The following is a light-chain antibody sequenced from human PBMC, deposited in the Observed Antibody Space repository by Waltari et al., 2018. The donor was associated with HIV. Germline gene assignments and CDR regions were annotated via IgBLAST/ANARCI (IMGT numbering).Light chain of an antibody. J-gene: IGKJ2*01. CDR1: QSLLYSSDNKNC. CDR2: WEA. Sequence: DIVMTQSPDSLVVSLGERATLNCKSSQSLLYSSDNKNCLAWCHQKPGQPARLLIFWEATRESGVADRSSGSGCGTTVSLTSSSLQAEDVAGYYCHQYCNTPYTFGQGTKVEIK. V-gene: IGKV4-1*01. CDR3: HQYCNTPYT.